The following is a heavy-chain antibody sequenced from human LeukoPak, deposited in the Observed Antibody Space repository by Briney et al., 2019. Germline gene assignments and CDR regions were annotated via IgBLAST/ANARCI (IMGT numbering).Heavy chain of an antibody. V-gene: IGHV1-2*02. J-gene: IGHJ4*02. CDR3: ARGGRRALGVVVAADLDY. Sequence: ASVKVSCKASGYTFTGYYMHWVRQAPGQGLEWMGWINPNSGGTNYAQKSQGRVTMTRDTSISTAYMELSRLRSDDTAVYYCARGGRRALGVVVAADLDYWGQGTLVTVSS. D-gene: IGHD2-15*01. CDR1: GYTFTGYY. CDR2: INPNSGGT.